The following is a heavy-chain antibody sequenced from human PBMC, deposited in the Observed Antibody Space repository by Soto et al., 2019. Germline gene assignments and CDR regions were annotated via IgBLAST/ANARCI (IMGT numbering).Heavy chain of an antibody. Sequence: GASVKVSCKASGYTFTSYAMHWVRQAPGQRLEWMGWINAGNGNTKYSQKFQGRVTITRDTSASTAYMELSSLRSEDTAVYYCARGGRIAVAPVDYWGQGTLVTVSS. V-gene: IGHV1-3*01. J-gene: IGHJ4*02. CDR1: GYTFTSYA. D-gene: IGHD6-19*01. CDR3: ARGGRIAVAPVDY. CDR2: INAGNGNT.